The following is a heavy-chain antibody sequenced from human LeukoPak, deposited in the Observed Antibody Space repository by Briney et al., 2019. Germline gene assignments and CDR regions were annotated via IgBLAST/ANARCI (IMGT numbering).Heavy chain of an antibody. V-gene: IGHV3-23*01. D-gene: IGHD2-2*02. Sequence: GGSLRLSCAASGFTFSSHAMTWARQAPGKGLEGVSLISGFGDTTYYADSVKGRFTISRDNSKNTLYLQMNSLRAEDTAVYYCAKDGIVPAAIRYYYYYYMDVWGKGTTVTVSS. CDR2: ISGFGDTT. CDR1: GFTFSSHA. CDR3: AKDGIVPAAIRYYYYYYMDV. J-gene: IGHJ6*03.